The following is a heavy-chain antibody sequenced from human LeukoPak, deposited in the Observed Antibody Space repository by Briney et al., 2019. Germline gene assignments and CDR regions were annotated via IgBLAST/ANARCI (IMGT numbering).Heavy chain of an antibody. CDR2: IYYSGST. V-gene: IGHV4-59*01. CDR3: ARDGGDWFDP. J-gene: IGHJ5*02. CDR1: GGSFSGYY. D-gene: IGHD2-21*01. Sequence: SETLSLTCAVYGGSFSGYYWHWIRQPPGKGLEWIGNIYYSGSTNYNPSLKRRVTISVDTSKNQFSLKLSSVTAADTAVYYCARDGGDWFDPWGQGTLVTVSS.